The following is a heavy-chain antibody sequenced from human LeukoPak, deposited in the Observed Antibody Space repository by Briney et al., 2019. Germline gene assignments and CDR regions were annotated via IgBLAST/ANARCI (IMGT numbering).Heavy chain of an antibody. CDR2: IKEDGSEK. CDR3: AGENPRNSDIVMVVAVRYNWFDP. V-gene: IGHV3-7*01. Sequence: PGGSLRLSCAASGFTFSTYWMSWVRQAPGKGLEWVANIKEDGSEKYYVDSVKGRFTISRDNAKNSLSLQMNSLRAEDTAVYYCAGENPRNSDIVMVVAVRYNWFDPWGQGTLVTVSS. J-gene: IGHJ5*02. D-gene: IGHD2-15*01. CDR1: GFTFSTYW.